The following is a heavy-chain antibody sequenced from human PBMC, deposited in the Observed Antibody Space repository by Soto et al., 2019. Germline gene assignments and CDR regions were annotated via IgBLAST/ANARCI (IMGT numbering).Heavy chain of an antibody. J-gene: IGHJ5*02. CDR2: FLPILGTA. CDR1: GGTFISSA. V-gene: IGHV1-69*11. Sequence: QVQLVQSGAEVKKPGSSVKVSCKASGGTFISSAISWVRQAPGQGLEWMGGFLPILGTAHYAQKFQGRVTITADESTSEAYMELISLRSEDTAVYYCARGGIPAAMQIDPWGQGTLVTVSS. D-gene: IGHD2-2*01. CDR3: ARGGIPAAMQIDP.